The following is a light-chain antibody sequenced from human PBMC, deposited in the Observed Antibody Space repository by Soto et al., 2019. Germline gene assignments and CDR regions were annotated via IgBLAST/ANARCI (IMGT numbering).Light chain of an antibody. J-gene: IGKJ3*01. CDR3: QQAYTTPFT. Sequence: DIPMTQSPSPLSASVGDSVSITCRASQSIGRYLNWYQQKPGKAPKLLIYAASTLPSGVPSRFSGSESGTDFTLTISSLQPEDSATYYCQQAYTTPFTFGPGTKVEIK. CDR2: AAS. CDR1: QSIGRY. V-gene: IGKV1-39*01.